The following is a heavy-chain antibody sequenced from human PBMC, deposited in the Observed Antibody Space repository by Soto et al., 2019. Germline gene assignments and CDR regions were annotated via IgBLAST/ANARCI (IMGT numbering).Heavy chain of an antibody. CDR2: IIPMFGTA. J-gene: IGHJ6*02. CDR3: ARGRGSQMVYVYYYYGMDV. D-gene: IGHD2-8*01. Sequence: QVQVVQSGAEVKKPGSSVKVSCKASGGSISSYAISWVRQAPGQGLEWMGGIIPMFGTANYAQKFQGRVMITADESTSTAYMEVSSLRSEDTAVYYCARGRGSQMVYVYYYYGMDVWGQGTTVTVSS. V-gene: IGHV1-69*01. CDR1: GGSISSYA.